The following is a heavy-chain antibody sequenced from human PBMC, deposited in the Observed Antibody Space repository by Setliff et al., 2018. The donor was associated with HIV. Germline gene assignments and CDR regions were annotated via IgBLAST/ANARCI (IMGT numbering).Heavy chain of an antibody. CDR3: VRHRSAVAGTRIGYCYYMDV. V-gene: IGHV5-51*01. J-gene: IGHJ6*03. CDR2: IYPGDSDI. CDR1: GYTFTNYW. Sequence: GESLKISCEASGYTFTNYWIGWVRQMPGKGLEWMGIIYPGDSDIIYSPPFQGQVTISADKSITTAYLQWSSLKASDTAIYYCVRHRSAVAGTRIGYCYYMDVWGKGTTVTVSS. D-gene: IGHD6-19*01.